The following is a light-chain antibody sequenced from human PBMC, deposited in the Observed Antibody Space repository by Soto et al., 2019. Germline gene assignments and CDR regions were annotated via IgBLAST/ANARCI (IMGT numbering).Light chain of an antibody. J-gene: IGKJ5*01. CDR3: MTRREFPIT. Sequence: DVVMTQTPPSLPVTPGEPASISCTSSQSLLDSADGNTYLHWYVQKTGQSKQIMIHTLSSRASRVKDRFSGIGSRTHFTLKLRRVEDEEVGVYDCMTRREFPITVGQGQRRAIK. V-gene: IGKV2-40*01. CDR1: QSLLDSADGNTY. CDR2: TLS.